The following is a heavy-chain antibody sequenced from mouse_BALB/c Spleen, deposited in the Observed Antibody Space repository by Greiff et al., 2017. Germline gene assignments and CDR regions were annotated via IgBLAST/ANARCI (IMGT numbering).Heavy chain of an antibody. CDR2: ISSGGSYT. D-gene: IGHD1-1*02. J-gene: IGHJ3*01. CDR1: GFTFSSYA. V-gene: IGHV5-9-4*01. Sequence: EVMLVESGGGLVKPGGSLKLSCAASGFTFSSYAMSWVRQSPEKRLEWVAEISSGGSYTYYPDTVTGRFTISRDNAKNTLYLEMSSLRSEDTAMYYCARPKGYGWFAYWGQGTLVTVSA. CDR3: ARPKGYGWFAY.